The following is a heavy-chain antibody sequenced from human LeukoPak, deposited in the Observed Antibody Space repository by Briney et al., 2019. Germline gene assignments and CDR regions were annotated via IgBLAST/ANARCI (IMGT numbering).Heavy chain of an antibody. CDR1: GGSFSGYY. CDR3: ARLPVHDSSSHYYYGMDV. V-gene: IGHV4-34*01. Sequence: SETLSLTCAVYGGSFSGYYWSWIRQPPGKGLEWIGEINHSGSTNYNPSLKSRVTISVDTSKNQFSLKLSSVTAADTVVYYCARLPVHDSSSHYYYGMDVWGQGTTVTVSS. CDR2: INHSGST. J-gene: IGHJ6*02. D-gene: IGHD6-6*01.